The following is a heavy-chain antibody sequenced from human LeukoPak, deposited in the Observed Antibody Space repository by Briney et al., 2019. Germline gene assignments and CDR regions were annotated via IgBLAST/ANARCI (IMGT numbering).Heavy chain of an antibody. J-gene: IGHJ4*02. D-gene: IGHD3-10*01. CDR1: GYTFTSYA. Sequence: GASVKVSCKASGYTFTSYAMNWVRQAPGQGLEWMGWINTNTGNPTYAQGFTGRFVFSLDTSVSTAYLQISSLKAEDTAVYYCARDGGITMVRGVIKYYFDYWGQGTLVTVSS. CDR3: ARDGGITMVRGVIKYYFDY. V-gene: IGHV7-4-1*02. CDR2: INTNTGNP.